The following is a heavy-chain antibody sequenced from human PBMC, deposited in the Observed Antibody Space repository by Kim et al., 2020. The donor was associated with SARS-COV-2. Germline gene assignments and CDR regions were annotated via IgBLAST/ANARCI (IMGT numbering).Heavy chain of an antibody. V-gene: IGHV3-21*01. D-gene: IGHD2-2*01. CDR1: GFTFSSYS. J-gene: IGHJ4*02. Sequence: GGSLRLSCAASGFTFSSYSMNWVRQAPGKGLEWVSSISSSSSYIYYADSVKGRFTISRDNAKNSLYLQMNSLRAEDTAVYYCARASIVVVPAATWAWDYWGQGTLVTVSS. CDR2: ISSSSSYI. CDR3: ARASIVVVPAATWAWDY.